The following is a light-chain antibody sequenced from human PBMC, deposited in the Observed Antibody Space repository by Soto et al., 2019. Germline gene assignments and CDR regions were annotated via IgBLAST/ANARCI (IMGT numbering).Light chain of an antibody. Sequence: DIQITQSPSTLSASVGDRVSINCRASQSISAWLAWYQQKPGKAPRLLIYKASTLEIGVPSRFSGSGSGTEFTLTISSLQPDDVAIYYCQQYNDYSWTFGQGTKVDI. CDR1: QSISAW. V-gene: IGKV1-5*03. J-gene: IGKJ1*01. CDR3: QQYNDYSWT. CDR2: KAS.